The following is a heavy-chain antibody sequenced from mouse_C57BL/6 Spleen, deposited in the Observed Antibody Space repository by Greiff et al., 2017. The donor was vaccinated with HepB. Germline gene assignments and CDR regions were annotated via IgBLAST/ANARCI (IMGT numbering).Heavy chain of an antibody. CDR2: IHPNSGST. D-gene: IGHD2-3*01. Sequence: VQLQESGAELVKPGASVKLSCKASGYTFTSYWMHWVKQRPGQGLEWIGMIHPNSGSTNYNEKFKSKATLTVDKSSSTAYMQLSSLTSEDSAVYYCARPRDGYFDYWGQGTTLTVSS. CDR1: GYTFTSYW. V-gene: IGHV1-64*01. J-gene: IGHJ2*01. CDR3: ARPRDGYFDY.